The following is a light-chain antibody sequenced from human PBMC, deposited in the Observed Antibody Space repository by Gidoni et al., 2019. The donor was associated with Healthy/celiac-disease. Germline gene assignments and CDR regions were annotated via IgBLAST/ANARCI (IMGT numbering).Light chain of an antibody. CDR2: DAS. CDR3: QQYDNLPAIT. V-gene: IGKV1-33*01. CDR1: QDISNY. Sequence: DIQMTQSPSSLSASVGDRVTITCQPSQDISNYLNWYQQKPGKAPKLLIYDASNLETGVPSRFSGSGSGTDFTFTISSLQPEDIATYYCQQYDNLPAITFGQGTRLEIK. J-gene: IGKJ5*01.